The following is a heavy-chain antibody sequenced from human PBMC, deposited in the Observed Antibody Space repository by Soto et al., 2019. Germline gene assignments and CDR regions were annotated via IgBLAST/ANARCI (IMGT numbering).Heavy chain of an antibody. Sequence: QVQLVQSGAEVKKPGASVKVSCKASGYTFTSYAMHWVRQAPGQRLEWMGWINAGNGNTKYSQKFQGRVTITRDTSASTAYMGLSSLRSEDTAVYYCARSEPTIFGVVIILGRYYYYYMDVWGKGTTVTVSS. J-gene: IGHJ6*03. CDR2: INAGNGNT. CDR3: ARSEPTIFGVVIILGRYYYYYMDV. CDR1: GYTFTSYA. D-gene: IGHD3-3*01. V-gene: IGHV1-3*01.